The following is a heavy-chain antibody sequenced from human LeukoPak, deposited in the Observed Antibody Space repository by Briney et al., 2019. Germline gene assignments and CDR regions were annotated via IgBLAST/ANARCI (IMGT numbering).Heavy chain of an antibody. V-gene: IGHV4-39*07. CDR1: GGSISSPINY. Sequence: SETLSLTCTVSGGSISSPINYWVWVRQPPGKGLEWIGTIYYSGTTYYNPSLKSRVTISLDTSKNQFSLKLSSVTAADTAIYYCARDFSSSSTVYYYYYMDVWGKGTTVTVSS. CDR2: IYYSGTT. J-gene: IGHJ6*03. D-gene: IGHD6-6*01. CDR3: ARDFSSSSTVYYYYYMDV.